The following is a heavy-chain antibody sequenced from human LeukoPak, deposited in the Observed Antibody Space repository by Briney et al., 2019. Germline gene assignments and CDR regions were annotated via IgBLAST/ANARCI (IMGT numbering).Heavy chain of an antibody. CDR2: MNPNSGNT. CDR3: ATGYDYVWGSYRYTGFDY. Sequence: ASVKVSCKASGYTFTSYDINWVRQATGQGLEWMGWMNPNSGNTGYAQKFQGRVTMTRNTPISTAYMELSSLRSEDTAVYYCATGYDYVWGSYRYTGFDYWGQGTLVTVSS. D-gene: IGHD3-16*02. V-gene: IGHV1-8*01. CDR1: GYTFTSYD. J-gene: IGHJ4*02.